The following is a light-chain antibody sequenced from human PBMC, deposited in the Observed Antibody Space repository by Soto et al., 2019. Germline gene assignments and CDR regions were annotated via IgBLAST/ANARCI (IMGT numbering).Light chain of an antibody. J-gene: IGKJ5*01. Sequence: EIVLTQSPATLSLSPGDRATLSCRASQSVDFYLAWFQQKPGQPPRLLIYDGVNRALGIPARFSASGSGTDFTLTIDSLQPEDFAVYSCQQRGNWPRITFGQGTRLEMK. CDR2: DGV. CDR3: QQRGNWPRIT. V-gene: IGKV3-11*01. CDR1: QSVDFY.